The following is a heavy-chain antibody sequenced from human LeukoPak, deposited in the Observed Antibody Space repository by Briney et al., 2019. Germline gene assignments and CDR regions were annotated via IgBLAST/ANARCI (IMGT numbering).Heavy chain of an antibody. CDR2: ISGCGGDT. J-gene: IGHJ4*02. CDR3: AKGYCSSANCYSDY. Sequence: GGSLRLSCAASGFTFSSYAMNWVRQAPGKGLEWVSIISGCGGDTYFADSVKGRFAISRDNSKNTLYLQMNSLRAEDTAVYYCAKGYCSSANCYSDYWGQGTLVTVSS. CDR1: GFTFSSYA. V-gene: IGHV3-23*01. D-gene: IGHD2-2*02.